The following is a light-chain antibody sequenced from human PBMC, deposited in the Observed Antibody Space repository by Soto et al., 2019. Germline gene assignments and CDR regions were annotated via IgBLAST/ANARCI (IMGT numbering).Light chain of an antibody. CDR2: DVG. CDR1: SSDIGGYNF. V-gene: IGLV2-14*01. J-gene: IGLJ1*01. Sequence: QSALTQPASVSGSPGQSITIACTGTSSDIGGYNFVSWYQQHPGKAPKLLIYDVGNRPSGVSNRFSGSKSGNTASLTISGLHAEDEAHYYCNSYRTVSTYVFGTGTKPPS. CDR3: NSYRTVSTYV.